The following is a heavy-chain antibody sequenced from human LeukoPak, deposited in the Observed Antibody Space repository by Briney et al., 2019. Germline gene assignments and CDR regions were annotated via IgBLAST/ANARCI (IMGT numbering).Heavy chain of an antibody. D-gene: IGHD3-22*01. CDR1: GYSISSGYY. CDR3: AREFTEYYYDSSKASY. V-gene: IGHV4-38-2*02. CDR2: IYHNGNT. J-gene: IGHJ4*02. Sequence: PSETVSLTCAVSGYSISSGYYWAWIRQPPGKGLEWIGKIYHNGNTYYNPSLKGRVTISVDTSKNQFSLKLSSVTAADTALYYCAREFTEYYYDSSKASYWGQGTLVTVSS.